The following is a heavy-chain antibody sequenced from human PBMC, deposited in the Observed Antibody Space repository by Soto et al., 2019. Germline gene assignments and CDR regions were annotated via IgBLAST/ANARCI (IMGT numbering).Heavy chain of an antibody. CDR1: GFTFSSYG. V-gene: IGHV3-30*18. Sequence: GGSLRLSCAASGFTFSSYGMHWVRQAPGKGLEWVAVISYDGSNKYYADSVKGRFTISRDNSKNTLYLQMNSLRAEDTAVYYCAKDVIAAAASYYYYGMDVWGQGTTVTVSS. CDR2: ISYDGSNK. CDR3: AKDVIAAAASYYYYGMDV. D-gene: IGHD6-13*01. J-gene: IGHJ6*02.